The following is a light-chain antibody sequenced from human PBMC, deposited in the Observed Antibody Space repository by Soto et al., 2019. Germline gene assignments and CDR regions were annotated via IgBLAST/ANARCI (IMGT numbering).Light chain of an antibody. J-gene: IGKJ2*01. V-gene: IGKV1-39*01. CDR3: QQSYSTPYT. CDR2: AAS. CDR1: QSISSY. Sequence: DIQMTQSPSSLSASVGDRVTITCRASQSISSYLNWYQQKAGEAPKLLIYAASSLQSGVPSRFSGSGSGTDFTLTIRSLQPVDVATYYCQQSYSTPYTFGQGTKLEIK.